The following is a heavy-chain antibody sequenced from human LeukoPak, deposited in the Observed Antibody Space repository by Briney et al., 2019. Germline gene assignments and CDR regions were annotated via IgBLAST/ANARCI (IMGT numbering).Heavy chain of an antibody. D-gene: IGHD5-18*01. CDR1: GFTFSSYG. CDR2: MRYDGSNK. J-gene: IGHJ4*02. V-gene: IGHV3-30*02. CDR3: AKEQIQLWFSGLDY. Sequence: GGSLRLSCAASGFTFSSYGMHWVRQAPGKGLEWVAFMRYDGSNKYYADSVKGRFTISRDNSKNTLYLQMNSLRAEDTAVYYCAKEQIQLWFSGLDYWGQGTLVTVSS.